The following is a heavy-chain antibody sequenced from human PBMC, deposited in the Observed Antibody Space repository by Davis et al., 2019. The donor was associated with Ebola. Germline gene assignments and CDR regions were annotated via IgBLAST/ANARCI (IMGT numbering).Heavy chain of an antibody. CDR1: GYTFTSYG. V-gene: IGHV1-69*13. Sequence: SVKVSCKASGYTFTSYGISWVRQAPGQGLEWMGGIIPIFGTANYAQKFQGRVTITADESTSTAYMELSSLRSDDTAVYYCARDLRFLGPYYYYGMDVWGKGTTVTVSS. D-gene: IGHD3-3*01. CDR2: IIPIFGTA. CDR3: ARDLRFLGPYYYYGMDV. J-gene: IGHJ6*04.